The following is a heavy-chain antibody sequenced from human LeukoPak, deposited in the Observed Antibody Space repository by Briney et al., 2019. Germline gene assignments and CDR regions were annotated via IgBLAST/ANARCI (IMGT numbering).Heavy chain of an antibody. CDR1: GFTFDDYA. Sequence: PGGSLRLSCAASGFTFDDYAMHWVRQAPGKGLEWVSGISWNSGSIGYADSVKGRFTISRDNAKNSLYLQMNSLRAGDTALYYCAKGLYGDYPAGTDYWGQGTLVTVSS. D-gene: IGHD4-17*01. CDR2: ISWNSGSI. J-gene: IGHJ4*02. V-gene: IGHV3-9*01. CDR3: AKGLYGDYPAGTDY.